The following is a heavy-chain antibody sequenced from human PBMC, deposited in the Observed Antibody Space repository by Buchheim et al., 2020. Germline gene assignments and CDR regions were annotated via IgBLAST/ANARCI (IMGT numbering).Heavy chain of an antibody. V-gene: IGHV3-72*01. CDR1: GFTFSDHY. CDR2: TSNKAKSYSA. J-gene: IGHJ6*02. Sequence: EVQLVESGGGLVQPGGSLRLSCAASGFTFSDHYMEWVRQAPGKGLEWVGRTSNKAKSYSAEYAECVKGRFTMSRAESKNSVYLQMNSLKTEDTAVYYCAIIATVVTNYYYGMDVWGQGTT. CDR3: AIIATVVTNYYYGMDV. D-gene: IGHD4-23*01.